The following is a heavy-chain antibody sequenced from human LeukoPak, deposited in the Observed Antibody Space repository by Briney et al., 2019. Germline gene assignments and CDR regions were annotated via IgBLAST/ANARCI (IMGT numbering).Heavy chain of an antibody. Sequence: SQTLSLTCTVSGGSISGGSYYWSWIRQPAGKGLEWIGRIYTSGSTNYNPSLKSRVTISVDTSKNQFSLKLSSVTAADTAVYYCASGAYSYYYMDVWGKGTTVTISS. CDR3: ASGAYSYYYMDV. CDR1: GGSISGGSYY. D-gene: IGHD1-26*01. CDR2: IYTSGST. V-gene: IGHV4-61*02. J-gene: IGHJ6*03.